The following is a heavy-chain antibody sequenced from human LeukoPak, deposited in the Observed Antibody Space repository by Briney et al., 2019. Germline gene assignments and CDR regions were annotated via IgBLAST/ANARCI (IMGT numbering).Heavy chain of an antibody. V-gene: IGHV4-34*01. Sequence: PSETLSLTCAVSGGSFSGYHWSWIRQTPGRGLEWIGELYHSGSTNYSPSLKSRVTISVDTSKNQFSLKLGSVTAADTAVYYCARVWGIMFEGINAFDYWGQGTLVTVSS. CDR1: GGSFSGYH. CDR3: ARVWGIMFEGINAFDY. CDR2: LYHSGST. J-gene: IGHJ4*02. D-gene: IGHD3-16*01.